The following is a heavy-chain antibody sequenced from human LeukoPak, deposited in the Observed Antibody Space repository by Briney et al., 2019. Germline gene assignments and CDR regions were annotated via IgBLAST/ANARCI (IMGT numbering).Heavy chain of an antibody. D-gene: IGHD3-22*01. J-gene: IGHJ4*02. Sequence: ASVKVSCKASGYTFTGYYMHWVRQAPGQGLEWMGWINPNSGGTNYAQKFQGRVTMTRDTSISTAYMELSRPRSDDTAVYYCAREFYDSSGKAPNDYWGQGTLVTVSS. CDR2: INPNSGGT. CDR1: GYTFTGYY. V-gene: IGHV1-2*02. CDR3: AREFYDSSGKAPNDY.